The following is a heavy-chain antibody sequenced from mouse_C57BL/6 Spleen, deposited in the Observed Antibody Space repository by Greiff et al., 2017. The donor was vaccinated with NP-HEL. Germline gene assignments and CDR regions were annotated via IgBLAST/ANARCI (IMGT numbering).Heavy chain of an antibody. V-gene: IGHV3-6*01. CDR2: ISYDGSN. CDR1: GYSITSGYY. J-gene: IGHJ3*01. Sequence: EVKLVESGPGLVKPSQSLSLTCSVTGYSITSGYYWNWIRQFPGNKLEWMGYISYDGSNNYNPSLKNRISTTRDTSKNQFFLKLNSVTTEDTATYDCARDDYDPWFAYWGQGTLVTVSA. CDR3: ARDDYDPWFAY. D-gene: IGHD2-4*01.